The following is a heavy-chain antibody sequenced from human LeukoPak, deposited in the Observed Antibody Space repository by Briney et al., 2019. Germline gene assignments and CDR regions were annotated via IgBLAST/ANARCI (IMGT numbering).Heavy chain of an antibody. Sequence: GGSLRLSCAASGFTFSSYWMSWVRQAPGKGREWVANIKQDGSEKYYVDSVKGRFTISRDNAKNSLYLQMNSLRAEDTAVYYCARSLTTYYYDSSGYLDYWGQGTLVTVSS. J-gene: IGHJ4*02. CDR3: ARSLTTYYYDSSGYLDY. CDR2: IKQDGSEK. D-gene: IGHD3-22*01. V-gene: IGHV3-7*01. CDR1: GFTFSSYW.